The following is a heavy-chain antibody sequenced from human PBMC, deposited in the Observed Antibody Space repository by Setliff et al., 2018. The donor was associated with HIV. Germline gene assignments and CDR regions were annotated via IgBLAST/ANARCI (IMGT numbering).Heavy chain of an antibody. CDR2: ASYSGNA. J-gene: IGHJ4*02. D-gene: IGHD4-17*01. V-gene: IGHV4-59*02. CDR3: ARDRYGDYAYFDY. CDR1: GDSVSRYY. Sequence: SETLSLTCTVSGDSVSRYYWSWIRQSPGKGLEWIGYASYSGNANYNPSLKSRVTISVDTSKSQFSLKLSSVTAADTAVYYCARDRYGDYAYFDYWGQGTLVTVS.